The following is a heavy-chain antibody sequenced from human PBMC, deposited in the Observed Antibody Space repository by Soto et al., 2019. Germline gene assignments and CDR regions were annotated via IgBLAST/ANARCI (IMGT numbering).Heavy chain of an antibody. CDR3: ATGTSGSYSRDAFDI. Sequence: ASVKVSCKASGYTFTSYGISWVRQAPGQGLEWMGWISAYNGNTNYAQKFQGRVTMTEDTSTDTAYMELSSLRSEDTAVYYCATGTSGSYSRDAFDIWGQGTMVTVSS. J-gene: IGHJ3*02. CDR1: GYTFTSYG. V-gene: IGHV1-18*01. CDR2: ISAYNGNT. D-gene: IGHD1-26*01.